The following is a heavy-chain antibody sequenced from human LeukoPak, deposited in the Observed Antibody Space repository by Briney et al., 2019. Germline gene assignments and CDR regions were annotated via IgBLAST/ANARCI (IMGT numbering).Heavy chain of an antibody. V-gene: IGHV5-51*01. J-gene: IGHJ5*02. CDR1: GYACTNYW. CDR2: IYPGASDT. Sequence: GESLKISGKGSGYACTNYWIGGGRQMPGKGLELLGLIYPGASDTRYSPSFQGQVTISADKPTSTAYLQWSSLKASDAAIYYCARRAPSNIWFDPWGQGPLVTVSS. CDR3: ARRAPSNIWFDP.